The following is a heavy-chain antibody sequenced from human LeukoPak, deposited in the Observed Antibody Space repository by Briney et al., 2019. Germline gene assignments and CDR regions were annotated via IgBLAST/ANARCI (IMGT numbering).Heavy chain of an antibody. CDR2: IYYSGST. J-gene: IGHJ2*01. D-gene: IGHD3-22*01. Sequence: SETLSLTCTVSGGSLSSYYWSWIRQPPGKGLEWIGYIYYSGSTNYNPSLKSRVTISVDTSKNQFSLKLSSVTAADTAVYYRARGAYYYDSSSYYYGRYFDLWGRGTLVTVSS. CDR3: ARGAYYYDSSSYYYGRYFDL. V-gene: IGHV4-59*01. CDR1: GGSLSSYY.